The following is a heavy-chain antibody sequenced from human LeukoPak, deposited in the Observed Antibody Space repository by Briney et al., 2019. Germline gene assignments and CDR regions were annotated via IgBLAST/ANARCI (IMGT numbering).Heavy chain of an antibody. J-gene: IGHJ5*02. Sequence: SETLSLTCVVSGGSFSGYYWSWIRQPPGKGLEWIGEINRGGRTNYSPSLKSRVTISVDTSKNQFSMNLSSVTAADTAVYYCARGLELGYCSGASCYIWFDPWGQGTLVTVSS. D-gene: IGHD2-2*02. CDR3: ARGLELGYCSGASCYIWFDP. CDR2: INRGGRT. CDR1: GGSFSGYY. V-gene: IGHV4-34*01.